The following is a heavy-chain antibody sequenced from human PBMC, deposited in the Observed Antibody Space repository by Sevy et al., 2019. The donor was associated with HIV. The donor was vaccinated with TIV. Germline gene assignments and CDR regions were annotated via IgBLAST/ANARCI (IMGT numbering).Heavy chain of an antibody. CDR1: GDSVSSNSAA. V-gene: IGHV6-1*01. Sequence: KQSQTLSRTCAISGDSVSSNSAAWNWIRQSPSRGLEWLGRTYYRSKWYNDYAVSVKSRITINPDTSKNQFSLQLNSVTPEDTAVYYCARVSLYIAARPGTIDYWGQGTLVTVSS. J-gene: IGHJ4*02. CDR2: TYYRSKWYN. CDR3: ARVSLYIAARPGTIDY. D-gene: IGHD6-6*01.